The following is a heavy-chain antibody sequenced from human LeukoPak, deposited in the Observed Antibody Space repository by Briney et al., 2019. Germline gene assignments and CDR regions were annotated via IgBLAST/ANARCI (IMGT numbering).Heavy chain of an antibody. CDR1: GFTLDDYT. J-gene: IGHJ3*02. Sequence: PGGSLRLSCAASGFTLDDYTMHWVRQALGKGLEWVSLISWDGGSTYYADSVKGRFTISRDNSKNSLYLQMNSLRTEDTALYYCAKDMEATSTDAFDIWGQGTMVTVSS. CDR3: AKDMEATSTDAFDI. V-gene: IGHV3-43*01. D-gene: IGHD1-26*01. CDR2: ISWDGGST.